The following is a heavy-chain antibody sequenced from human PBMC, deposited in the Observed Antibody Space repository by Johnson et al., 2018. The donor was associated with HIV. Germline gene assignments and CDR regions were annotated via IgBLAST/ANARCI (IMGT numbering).Heavy chain of an antibody. V-gene: IGHV3-20*04. D-gene: IGHD7-27*01. CDR2: INWNGGST. CDR1: GFTFGDYG. Sequence: VQLVESGGGVVRPGGSLRLSCAASGFTFGDYGMSWVRQVPGKGLEWVSGINWNGGSTGYADSVKGRFTISRDNAKNSLYLQMNSLRAEDTAVYYCARENWGQRMNAFDIWGQGTMVTVSS. J-gene: IGHJ3*02. CDR3: ARENWGQRMNAFDI.